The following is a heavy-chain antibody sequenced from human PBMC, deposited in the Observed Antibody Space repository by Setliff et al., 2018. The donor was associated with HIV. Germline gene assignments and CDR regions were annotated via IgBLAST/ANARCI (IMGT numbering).Heavy chain of an antibody. V-gene: IGHV1-2*02. D-gene: IGHD6-19*01. J-gene: IGHJ4*02. CDR3: TRGTAVADTNTQPFRY. CDR2: INPKSGDT. CDR1: GYMFTDYY. Sequence: ASVKVSCKASGYMFTDYYIHWVRQAPGQGLEWMGWINPKSGDTKYGQSFQGRVTMTRDTSISTAYMNLSGLRSNDTAVYYCTRGTAVADTNTQPFRYWGQGALVTVSS.